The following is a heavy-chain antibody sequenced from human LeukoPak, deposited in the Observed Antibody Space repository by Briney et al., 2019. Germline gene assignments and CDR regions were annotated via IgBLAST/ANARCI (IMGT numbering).Heavy chain of an antibody. CDR1: GGSFSGCY. V-gene: IGHV4-34*01. CDR2: INHSGST. CDR3: ARGWYDYVWGSYRYTGSARFDY. Sequence: PSETLSLTCAVYGGSFSGCYWSWIRQPPGKGLEWIGEINHSGSTNYNPPLKSRVTISVDTSKNQFSLKLSSVTAADTAVYYCARGWYDYVWGSYRYTGSARFDYWGQGTLVTVSS. J-gene: IGHJ4*02. D-gene: IGHD3-16*02.